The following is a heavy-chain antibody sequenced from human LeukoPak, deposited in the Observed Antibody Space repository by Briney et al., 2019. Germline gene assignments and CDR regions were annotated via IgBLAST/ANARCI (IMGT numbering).Heavy chain of an antibody. D-gene: IGHD5-12*01. CDR3: ARATFSGYDQYFDY. J-gene: IGHJ4*02. V-gene: IGHV4-59*01. CDR2: IYYSGST. Sequence: PSETLSLTCTVSGGSINYYYWMWIRQPPGKGLEWIGYIYYSGSTNYNPSLKSRVTISVDTSKNQFSLKLSSVTAADTAVYYCARATFSGYDQYFDYWGQGTLVTVSS. CDR1: GGSINYYY.